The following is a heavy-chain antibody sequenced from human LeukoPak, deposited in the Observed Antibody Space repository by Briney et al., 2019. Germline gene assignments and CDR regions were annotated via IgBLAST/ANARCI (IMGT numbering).Heavy chain of an antibody. D-gene: IGHD6-13*01. CDR1: GFTFSNYA. CDR3: VKGIAGGPYYFDY. CDR2: ISSNGGST. J-gene: IGHJ4*02. V-gene: IGHV3-64D*06. Sequence: GGSLRLSCTASGFTFSNYAMHWVRQAPGKGLEYVSAISSNGGSTYYADSVKGRFTISRDNSKNTLYLQMSSLRVEDTAVFYCVKGIAGGPYYFDYWGQGTLVTVSS.